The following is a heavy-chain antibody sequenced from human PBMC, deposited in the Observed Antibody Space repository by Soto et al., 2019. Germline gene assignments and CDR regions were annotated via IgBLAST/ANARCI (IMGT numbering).Heavy chain of an antibody. CDR1: GFTFSDYY. D-gene: IGHD6-6*01. CDR2: ISSDGSAI. J-gene: IGHJ5*02. CDR3: ARRSSSPWFDP. Sequence: QVQLVESGGGLVKPGGSLRLSCAASGFTFSDYYMSWIRQAPGKGLDYISYISSDGSAIFYADSVKGRFTISRDNAKTSLYLEMNSLRAEDTAVYYCARRSSSPWFDPWGQGTLVTVSS. V-gene: IGHV3-11*01.